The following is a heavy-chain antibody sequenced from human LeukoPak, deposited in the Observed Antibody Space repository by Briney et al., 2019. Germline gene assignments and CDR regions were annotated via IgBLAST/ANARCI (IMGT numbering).Heavy chain of an antibody. J-gene: IGHJ4*02. CDR3: ARLRDGKWLLEY. Sequence: SETLSLTCTASGGSIRGSGYYWGWIRQPPGTKLEWIASIYYSGMSFYNPSLKGRVTISEDKSKNQFSLKLSSVTATDTAVYYCARLRDGKWLLEYWGQGTLVTVSS. CDR2: IYYSGMS. V-gene: IGHV4-39*01. CDR1: GGSIRGSGYY. D-gene: IGHD5-18*01.